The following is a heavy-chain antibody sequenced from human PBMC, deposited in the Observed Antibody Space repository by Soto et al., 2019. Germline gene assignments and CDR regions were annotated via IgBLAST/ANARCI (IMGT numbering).Heavy chain of an antibody. V-gene: IGHV4-34*01. J-gene: IGHJ6*03. Sequence: SETLSLTCAVYGGSFSGYYWSWIRQPPGKGLEWIGEINHSGSTNYNPSLKSRVTISVDTSKNQFSLKLSSVTAADTAVYYCARGRGGWPYYYYYMDVWGKGTTVTVSS. D-gene: IGHD6-19*01. CDR1: GGSFSGYY. CDR3: ARGRGGWPYYYYYMDV. CDR2: INHSGST.